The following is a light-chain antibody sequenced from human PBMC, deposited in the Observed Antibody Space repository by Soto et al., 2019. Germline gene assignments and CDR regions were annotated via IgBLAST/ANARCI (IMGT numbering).Light chain of an antibody. Sequence: DIVMTQSPDSLAVSLGERATINCKSSQSVLYSSKNKNYLAWYQQKPGQAPKLLIYWASTRESGVPDRFSGSGSGTDFSLTISSLQAEDVAVYYCQQYYSTPLTFGQGTKVAIK. CDR1: QSVLYSSKNKNY. J-gene: IGKJ1*01. CDR2: WAS. CDR3: QQYYSTPLT. V-gene: IGKV4-1*01.